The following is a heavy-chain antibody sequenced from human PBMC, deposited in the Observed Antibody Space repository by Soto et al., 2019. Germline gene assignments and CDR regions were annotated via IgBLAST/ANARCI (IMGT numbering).Heavy chain of an antibody. Sequence: GGSLRLSCAASGFTFSSYAMHWVCQAPGKGLEWVAVISYDGSNKYYADSVKGRFTISRDNSKNTLYLQMNSLRAEDTAVYYWARGGLQRRGLDVFDVWGPGTMVTVS. CDR3: ARGGLQRRGLDVFDV. J-gene: IGHJ3*01. CDR1: GFTFSSYA. D-gene: IGHD1-1*01. V-gene: IGHV3-30-3*01. CDR2: ISYDGSNK.